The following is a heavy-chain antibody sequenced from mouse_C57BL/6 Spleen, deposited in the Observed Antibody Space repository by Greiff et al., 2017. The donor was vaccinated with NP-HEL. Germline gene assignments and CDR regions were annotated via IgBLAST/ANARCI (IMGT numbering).Heavy chain of an antibody. CDR1: GYTFTSYW. CDR2: IDPSDSYT. D-gene: IGHD3-2*02. J-gene: IGHJ4*01. V-gene: IGHV1-50*01. CDR3: AREGAQATDYAMDY. Sequence: VQLQQPGAELVKPGASVKLSCKASGYTFTSYWMQWVKQRPGQGLEWIGEIDPSDSYTNYNQKFKGKATLTVDTSSSTAYMQLSSLTSEDSAVYYGAREGAQATDYAMDYWGQRTSVTVSS.